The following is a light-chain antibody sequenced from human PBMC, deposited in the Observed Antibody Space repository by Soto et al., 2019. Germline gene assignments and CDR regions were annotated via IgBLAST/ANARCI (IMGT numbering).Light chain of an antibody. CDR2: GAS. CDR1: QRITNIF. V-gene: IGKV3-20*01. CDR3: QQYGRSPFT. J-gene: IGKJ2*01. Sequence: EIVLTQSPGTLSLSPGERATLSCRASQRITNIFLAWFQQKPGLAPRLLIHGASTRASGVPDRFSGGGSGTAFVLTISRLEPEDFVVYSCQQYGRSPFTIGQGTKLQI.